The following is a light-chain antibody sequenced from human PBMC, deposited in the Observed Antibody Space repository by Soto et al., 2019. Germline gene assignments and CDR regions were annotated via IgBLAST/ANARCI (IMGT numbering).Light chain of an antibody. CDR2: TAS. V-gene: IGKV1-6*01. CDR1: QGISDY. J-gene: IGKJ1*01. Sequence: IRMTQSPCSLSASVGYTVTITCRASQGISDYLSWFQHKPGEAPKLLIYTASSLQGGVPSRFSGSGSGTDFTLTISSLQPEDFAAYYCLQDYNYPWTFGQGTKVDIK. CDR3: LQDYNYPWT.